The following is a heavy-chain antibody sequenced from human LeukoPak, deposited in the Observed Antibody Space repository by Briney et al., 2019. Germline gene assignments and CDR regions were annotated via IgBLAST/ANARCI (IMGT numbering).Heavy chain of an antibody. V-gene: IGHV4-39*01. Sequence: SETLSLTYTVSGGSISSSSYYWGWIRQPPGKGLEWIGSIYYSGSTYYNPSLKSRVTISVDTSKNQFSLKLSSVTAADTAVYYCARHELFGELLQNYFDYWGQGTLVTVSS. J-gene: IGHJ4*02. D-gene: IGHD3-10*01. CDR2: IYYSGST. CDR3: ARHELFGELLQNYFDY. CDR1: GGSISSSSYY.